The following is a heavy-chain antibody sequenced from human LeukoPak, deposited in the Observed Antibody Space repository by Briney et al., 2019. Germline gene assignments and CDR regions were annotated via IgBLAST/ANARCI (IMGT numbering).Heavy chain of an antibody. CDR3: ARGIRGYSYGSLRFDY. CDR1: GGSISSGGYY. Sequence: SETLSLTCTVSGGSISSGGYYWSWIRQRPGKGLEWIGYIYYSGSTYYNPSLKSRVTISVDTSKNQFSLKLSSVTAADTAVYYCARGIRGYSYGSLRFDYWGQGTLVTVSS. CDR2: IYYSGST. V-gene: IGHV4-31*03. J-gene: IGHJ4*02. D-gene: IGHD5-18*01.